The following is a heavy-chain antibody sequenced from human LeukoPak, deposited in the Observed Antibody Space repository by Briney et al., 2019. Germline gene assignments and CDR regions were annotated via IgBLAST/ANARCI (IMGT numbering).Heavy chain of an antibody. CDR3: ARQDFYYYYMDV. V-gene: IGHV4-59*08. Sequence: SETLSLTRTVSGGPTSHYSWSWIRQPPGKGLEWIGYIFYSGSTDYNSALKSRVTISLDPSKNQFSLKLTSVTAADTAVYYCARQDFYYYYMDVWGKGTTVTVSS. D-gene: IGHD3-3*01. CDR2: IFYSGST. J-gene: IGHJ6*03. CDR1: GGPTSHYS.